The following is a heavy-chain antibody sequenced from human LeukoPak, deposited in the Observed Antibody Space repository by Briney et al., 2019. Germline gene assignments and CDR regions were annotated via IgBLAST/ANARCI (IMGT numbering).Heavy chain of an antibody. J-gene: IGHJ3*02. CDR3: ARYRAFDI. CDR1: GGSFSGYY. Sequence: SETLSLTCAVYGGSFSGYYWSWIRHPPGEGLEWIGYIYNSGNTNYNPSLKSRVTISVDTSKNQFSLKLTSVTAADTAVYYCARYRAFDIWSRGTLVTVSS. V-gene: IGHV4-59*01. CDR2: IYNSGNT.